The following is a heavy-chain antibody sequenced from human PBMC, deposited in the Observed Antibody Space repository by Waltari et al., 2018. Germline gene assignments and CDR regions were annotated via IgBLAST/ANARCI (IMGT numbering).Heavy chain of an antibody. CDR1: GFTFSSSA. CDR2: ISGSGGST. CDR3: AKDYGGSYLITLFDY. J-gene: IGHJ4*02. V-gene: IGHV3-23*01. Sequence: EVQLLESGGGLVQPGGSLSLSCAASGFTFSSSAMSWVRQAPGKGLEWVSAISGSGGSTYYADSVKGRFTISRDNSKNTLYLQMNSLRAEDTAVYYCAKDYGGSYLITLFDYWGQGTLVTVSS. D-gene: IGHD1-26*01.